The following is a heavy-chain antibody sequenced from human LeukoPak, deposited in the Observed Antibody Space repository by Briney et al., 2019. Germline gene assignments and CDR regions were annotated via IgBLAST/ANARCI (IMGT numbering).Heavy chain of an antibody. CDR2: IYPGDSDT. V-gene: IGHV5-51*01. Sequence: GAPLKISCKGSGSRFTSYWIGWVRRMPGKGLEWMGIIYPGDSDTRYSPSFQGQVTISADKSISTAYRQWSSLKASDTAMYNCARMKEAFDIWGQGTMVTVSS. CDR1: GSRFTSYW. CDR3: ARMKEAFDI. J-gene: IGHJ3*02.